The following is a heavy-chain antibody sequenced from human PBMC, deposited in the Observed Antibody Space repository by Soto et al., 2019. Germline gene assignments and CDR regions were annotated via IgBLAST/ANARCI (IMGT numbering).Heavy chain of an antibody. Sequence: GGSLRLSCAASGFTFSSYGMHWVRQAPCKGLEWVAVIWYDGSNKYYADSVKGRFTISRDNSKNTLYLQMNSLRAEDTAVYYCARDPYSSSWYAAYYFDYWGQGTLVTVSS. D-gene: IGHD6-13*01. V-gene: IGHV3-33*01. CDR1: GFTFSSYG. CDR2: IWYDGSNK. J-gene: IGHJ4*02. CDR3: ARDPYSSSWYAAYYFDY.